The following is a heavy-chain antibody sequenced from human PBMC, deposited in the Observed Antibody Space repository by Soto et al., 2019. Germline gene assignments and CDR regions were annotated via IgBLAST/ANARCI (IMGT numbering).Heavy chain of an antibody. V-gene: IGHV3-23*01. CDR2: ISGSGGST. CDR1: GFTFSSYA. D-gene: IGHD3-3*01. CDR3: AKGVSYYDFWSGSIPGAFDF. Sequence: PGGSLRLSCAASGFTFSSYAMSWVRQAPGKGLEWVSAISGSGGSTYYADSVKGRFTISRDNSKNTLYLQMNSLRAEDTAVYYCAKGVSYYDFWSGSIPGAFDFWGQGTMVTVSS. J-gene: IGHJ3*01.